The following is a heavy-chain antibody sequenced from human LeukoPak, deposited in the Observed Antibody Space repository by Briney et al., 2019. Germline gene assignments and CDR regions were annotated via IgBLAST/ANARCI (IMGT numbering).Heavy chain of an antibody. CDR1: GGSFSGYY. D-gene: IGHD3-10*01. Sequence: PSETLSLTCAVYGGSFSGYYWSWVGQPPGKGVEGSGEINHSESTTYHPSLNSRVTISVDTSKNQFSLKLSSVTAADTAVYYCARGERRSSGSYYNGKNWFDPWGQGTLVTGSS. CDR2: INHSEST. CDR3: ARGERRSSGSYYNGKNWFDP. J-gene: IGHJ5*02. V-gene: IGHV4-34*01.